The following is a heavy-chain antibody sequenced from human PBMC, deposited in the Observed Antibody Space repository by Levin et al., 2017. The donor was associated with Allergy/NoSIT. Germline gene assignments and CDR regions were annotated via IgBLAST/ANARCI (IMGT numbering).Heavy chain of an antibody. D-gene: IGHD5-12*01. V-gene: IGHV3-33*01. CDR1: GFTFSSYG. CDR2: ICDDGYKK. J-gene: IGHJ6*03. CDR3: ARVLRFYYYYYMDV. Sequence: QRGESLKISCAASGFTFSSYGMHWVRQAPGKGLEWVAVICDDGYKKYYADSVKGRFTISRDNSKNTLYLQMNSLRAEDTAVYYCARVLRFYYYYYMDVWGKGTTVTVSS.